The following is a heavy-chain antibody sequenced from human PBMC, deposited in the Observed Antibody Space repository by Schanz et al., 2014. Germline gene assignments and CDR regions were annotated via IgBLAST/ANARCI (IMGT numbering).Heavy chain of an antibody. V-gene: IGHV3-48*01. D-gene: IGHD3-10*01. CDR3: ASGVHVSSLQKGLQF. Sequence: QLVGSGGGLIQPGGSLRLSCTASGFDFNSYSMNWVRQVPGKGLEWLSYIATSSSTRHYADSVKGRVTISRDNAKNSVSLQMRRLRVEDTAVYYCASGVHVSSLQKGLQFWGRGTLVIVSS. J-gene: IGHJ1*01. CDR2: IATSSSTR. CDR1: GFDFNSYS.